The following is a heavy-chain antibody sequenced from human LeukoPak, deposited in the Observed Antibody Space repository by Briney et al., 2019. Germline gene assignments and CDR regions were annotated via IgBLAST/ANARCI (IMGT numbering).Heavy chain of an antibody. J-gene: IGHJ4*02. D-gene: IGHD2-8*01. CDR1: GGSISSSTYH. V-gene: IGHV4-39*01. CDR2: FTGNT. CDR3: TRLVNGRPLDL. Sequence: SETLSLTCTVSGGSISSSTYHWGWIRQPPGKGLEWIGSFTGNTYSNPSLKSRVTISLDTSKNQFSLKLTSVTPADTAMYYCTRLVNGRPLDLSGQGVLVTVS.